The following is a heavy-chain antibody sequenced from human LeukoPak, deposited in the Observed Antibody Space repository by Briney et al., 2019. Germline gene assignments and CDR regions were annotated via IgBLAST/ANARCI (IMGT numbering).Heavy chain of an antibody. V-gene: IGHV1-2*02. CDR3: ARGDMVRGLYYMDV. CDR1: GYTFTGYY. D-gene: IGHD3-10*01. CDR2: INPNSGGT. J-gene: IGHJ6*03. Sequence: WASVKVSCKASGYTFTGYYMHWVRQPPGQGIEWMGWINPNSGGTNYAQKFQGRITMTRETSISTAYMELNSLRSDDTAVYYCARGDMVRGLYYMDVWGRGTTVTVSS.